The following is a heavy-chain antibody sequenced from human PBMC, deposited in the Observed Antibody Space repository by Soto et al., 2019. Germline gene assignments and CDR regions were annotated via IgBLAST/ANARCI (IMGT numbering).Heavy chain of an antibody. CDR1: GGSFSGYS. D-gene: IGHD1-26*01. Sequence: LSLTCDVYGGSFSGYSWTWIRQTPGKGLQWIGQINHSGSANYNPSLKSRVTISVHTSNSQFSLELSSVTAADTAVYYCARGLISGSHYSGGWYYFDSWGQGTQVTVPQ. V-gene: IGHV4-34*01. CDR3: ARGLISGSHYSGGWYYFDS. CDR2: INHSGSA. J-gene: IGHJ4*02.